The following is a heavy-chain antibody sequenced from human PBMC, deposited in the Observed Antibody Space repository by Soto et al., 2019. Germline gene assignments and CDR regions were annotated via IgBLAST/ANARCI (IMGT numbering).Heavy chain of an antibody. Sequence: PSETLSLTCTVSGGSISSYYWSWIRQPAGKGLEWIGRIYTSGSTNYNPSLKSRVTMSVDTSKNQFSLKLSSVTAADTAVYYCAREKGVLIVQDYYDSSGTSYYFDYWGQGTLVTVSS. CDR2: IYTSGST. V-gene: IGHV4-4*07. CDR1: GGSISSYY. J-gene: IGHJ4*02. CDR3: AREKGVLIVQDYYDSSGTSYYFDY. D-gene: IGHD3-22*01.